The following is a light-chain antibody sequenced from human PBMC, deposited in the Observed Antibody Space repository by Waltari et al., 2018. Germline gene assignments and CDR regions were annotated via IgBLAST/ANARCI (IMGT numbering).Light chain of an antibody. CDR3: SSYAGSNIV. J-gene: IGLJ2*01. CDR1: SSDVGRFDY. V-gene: IGLV2-8*01. CDR2: NVR. Sequence: QSALTQPPSASGSPGQSVTLSCTGTSSDVGRFDYVSWYQQHPGHTPKLLIYNVRQRPSGVPDRFSGSKSGNAASLIVSGLQADDEADYYCSSYAGSNIVFGGGTKLTVL.